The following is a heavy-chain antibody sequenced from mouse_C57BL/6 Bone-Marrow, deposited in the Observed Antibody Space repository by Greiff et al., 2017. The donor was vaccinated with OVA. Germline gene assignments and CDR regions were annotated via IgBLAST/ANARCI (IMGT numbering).Heavy chain of an antibody. J-gene: IGHJ2*01. D-gene: IGHD1-1*01. CDR1: GYTFTDYY. CDR2: INPNNGGT. V-gene: IGHV1-26*01. Sequence: EVQLQQSGPELVKPGASVKISCKASGYTFTDYYMNWVKQSHGKSLEWIGDINPNNGGTRYNQKFKGKATLTVYKSSSTAYMELRSLTSEDSAVYYCARRDNLLLRLCDYWGQGTTLTVSS. CDR3: ARRDNLLLRLCDY.